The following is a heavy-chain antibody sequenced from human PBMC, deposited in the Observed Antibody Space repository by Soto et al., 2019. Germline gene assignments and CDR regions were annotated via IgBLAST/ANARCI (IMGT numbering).Heavy chain of an antibody. D-gene: IGHD3-10*01. V-gene: IGHV3-7*05. CDR2: IKQDGSEK. CDR1: GFTFSSYW. J-gene: IGHJ6*02. Sequence: EVQLVESGGGLVQPGGSLRLSCAASGFTFSSYWMSWVRQAPGKGLEWVANIKQDGSEKYYVDSVKGRFTISRDNAKKSLYLQMNSLRAEDTAVYYCARDPDYYGSGSYYYYYYYYGMDVWGQGTTVTVSS. CDR3: ARDPDYYGSGSYYYYYYYYGMDV.